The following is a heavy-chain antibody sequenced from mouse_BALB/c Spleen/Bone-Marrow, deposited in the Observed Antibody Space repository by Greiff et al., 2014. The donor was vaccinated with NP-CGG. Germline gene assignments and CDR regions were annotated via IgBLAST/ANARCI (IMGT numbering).Heavy chain of an antibody. J-gene: IGHJ2*01. CDR2: IAPGSGST. Sequence: DLVKPGASVKLPCKASGYTFTSYWINWIKQRPGQGLEWIGRIAPGSGSTYYNEMFKGKATLTVDTSSSTAYIQLSSLSSEDSAVYFCARSPFYYGSSFYYFDYWGQGTTLTVST. D-gene: IGHD1-1*01. V-gene: IGHV1S41*01. CDR1: GYTFTSYW. CDR3: ARSPFYYGSSFYYFDY.